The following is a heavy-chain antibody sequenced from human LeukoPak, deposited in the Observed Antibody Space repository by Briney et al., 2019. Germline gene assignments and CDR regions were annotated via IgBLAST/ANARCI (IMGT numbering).Heavy chain of an antibody. J-gene: IGHJ4*02. D-gene: IGHD6-13*01. CDR1: GFTVSSNY. V-gene: IGHV3-53*01. Sequence: SGGSLTLSCAASGFTVSSNYMSWVRQARGQGREWVSVIYSGGSTYFADYVKGRFTISRGNSKNTLYLQMNSPRAEDTAVYYCPREGIEGIDYWGQGTLVTVSS. CDR3: PREGIEGIDY. CDR2: IYSGGST.